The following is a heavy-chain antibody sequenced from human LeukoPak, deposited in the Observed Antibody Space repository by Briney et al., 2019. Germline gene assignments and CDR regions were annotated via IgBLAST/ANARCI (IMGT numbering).Heavy chain of an antibody. J-gene: IGHJ4*02. V-gene: IGHV3-23*01. CDR1: GFTFSSYA. CDR3: AKVSAWAMVGATYFDY. CDR2: ISGNSGST. D-gene: IGHD1-26*01. Sequence: PGRSLRLSCAASGFTFSSYAMSWVRQAPGKGLEWVSSISGNSGSTYYADSVKGRFTISRDNSKNTVYLQMNSLRAEDTAVYYCAKVSAWAMVGATYFDYWGQGTLVTVSS.